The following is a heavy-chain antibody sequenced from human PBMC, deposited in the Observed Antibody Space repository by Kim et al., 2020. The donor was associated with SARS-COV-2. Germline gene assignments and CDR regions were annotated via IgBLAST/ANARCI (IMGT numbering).Heavy chain of an antibody. CDR2: ISYDGSNK. Sequence: GGSLRLSCAASGFTFSSYAMHWVRQAPGKGLEWVAVISYDGSNKYYADSVKGRFTISRDNSKNTLYLQMNSLRAEDTAVYYCARDGPSRQAYDFWSGYLFYWGQGTLVTVSS. CDR1: GFTFSSYA. D-gene: IGHD3-3*01. V-gene: IGHV3-30*04. CDR3: ARDGPSRQAYDFWSGYLFY. J-gene: IGHJ4*02.